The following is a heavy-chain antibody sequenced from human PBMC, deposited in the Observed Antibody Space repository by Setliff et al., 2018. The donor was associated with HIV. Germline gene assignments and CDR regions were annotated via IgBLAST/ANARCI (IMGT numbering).Heavy chain of an antibody. V-gene: IGHV4-59*08. CDR1: GGSISSHY. CDR3: ARQRDFDWLLQNYYYMDV. Sequence: PSETLSLTCTVSGGSISSHYWSWIRLPPLKGLEWIGYIYYSGSTNYNPSLKSLVTISVDTSKSQFSLRLSSVTAADTAVYYCARQRDFDWLLQNYYYMDVWGKGATVTVSS. J-gene: IGHJ6*03. CDR2: IYYSGST. D-gene: IGHD3-9*01.